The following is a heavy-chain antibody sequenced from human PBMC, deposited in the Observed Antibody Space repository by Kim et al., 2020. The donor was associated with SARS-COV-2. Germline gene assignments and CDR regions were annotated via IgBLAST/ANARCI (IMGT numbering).Heavy chain of an antibody. CDR1: GYTFTNSV. Sequence: ASVKVSCKASGYTFTNSVINWFRQATGQGLEWMGWLHPRSGSTAYAQKFRGRVTMTGDTSISTAYMELRSLGSEDTAVYYCASGWSGYDEGSYNWIDPWGQGTLVTVSS. J-gene: IGHJ5*02. V-gene: IGHV1-8*01. CDR3: ASGWSGYDEGSYNWIDP. D-gene: IGHD5-12*01. CDR2: LHPRSGST.